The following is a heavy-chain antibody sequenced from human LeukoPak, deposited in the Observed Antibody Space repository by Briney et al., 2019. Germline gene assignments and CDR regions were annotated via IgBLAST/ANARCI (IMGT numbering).Heavy chain of an antibody. J-gene: IGHJ4*02. D-gene: IGHD6-19*01. Sequence: ASVKVSCKASGYTFTSYCMHWVRQAPGQGLEWMGIINPSGGSTSYAQKFQGRVTMTRDTSTSTVYMELSSLRSEDTAVYYCASAAVAGGDYLDYWGQGTLVTVSS. V-gene: IGHV1-46*01. CDR3: ASAAVAGGDYLDY. CDR2: INPSGGST. CDR1: GYTFTSYC.